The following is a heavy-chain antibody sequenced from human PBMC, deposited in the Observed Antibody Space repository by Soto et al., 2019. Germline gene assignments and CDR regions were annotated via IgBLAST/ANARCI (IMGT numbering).Heavy chain of an antibody. D-gene: IGHD2-15*01. J-gene: IGHJ3*02. V-gene: IGHV3-23*01. CDR3: AKELGYCSGGSCYGDAFDI. CDR1: GLTFSSYA. Sequence: GGSLRLSCAASGLTFSSYAMSWVRQAPGKGLEWVSAISGSGGSTYYADSVKGRFTISRDNSKNTLYLQMNSLRAEDTAVYYCAKELGYCSGGSCYGDAFDIWGQGTMVTVSS. CDR2: ISGSGGST.